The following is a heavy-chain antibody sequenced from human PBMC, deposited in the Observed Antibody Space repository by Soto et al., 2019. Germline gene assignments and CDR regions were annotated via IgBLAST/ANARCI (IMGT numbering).Heavy chain of an antibody. D-gene: IGHD2-2*01. CDR1: GFTFNNYA. J-gene: IGHJ4*02. CDR2: IRDNGGST. V-gene: IGHV3-23*01. Sequence: EVQLLESGGGLVQPGGSLRLSCAASGFTFNNYAMTWVRQAPGKGLEWVSTIRDNGGSTYYADSVKGRFTISRDNSKNTLYLQMNSLRAEDTAVYYCAKVRVPADKTSLNDYWGQGTLVTVSS. CDR3: AKVRVPADKTSLNDY.